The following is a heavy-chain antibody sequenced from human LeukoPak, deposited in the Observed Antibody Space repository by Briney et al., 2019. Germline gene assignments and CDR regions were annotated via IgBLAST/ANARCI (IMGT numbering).Heavy chain of an antibody. V-gene: IGHV3-30*18. CDR2: ISYDGSNK. D-gene: IGHD4-11*01. CDR1: GFTFSSYG. J-gene: IGHJ6*02. CDR3: AKDFPIYSNGHYYGMDV. Sequence: GGSLRLSCAASGFTFSSYGMHWVRQAPGKGLEWVAVISYDGSNKYYADSVEGRFTISRDDSKNTLYLQMNSLRAEDTAVYYCAKDFPIYSNGHYYGMDVWGQGTTVTVSS.